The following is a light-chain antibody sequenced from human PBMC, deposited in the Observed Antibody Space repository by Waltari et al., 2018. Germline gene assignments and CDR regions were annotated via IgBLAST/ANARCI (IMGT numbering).Light chain of an antibody. CDR1: KLGDKY. CDR3: QAWDSSTVV. V-gene: IGLV3-1*01. J-gene: IGLJ2*01. Sequence: SYELTQPPSVSVSPGQTASITCSGDKLGDKYVCWYQQKPGQSHILVIYQDSKRPSGIPERFSGSNSGNTATLTISGTQSMDEADYYCQAWDSSTVVFGGGTKLTVL. CDR2: QDS.